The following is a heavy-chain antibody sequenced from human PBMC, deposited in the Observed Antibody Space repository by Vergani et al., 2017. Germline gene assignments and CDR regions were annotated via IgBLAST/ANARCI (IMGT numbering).Heavy chain of an antibody. CDR3: ARDKPVRDAIFGEYYFDY. J-gene: IGHJ4*02. D-gene: IGHD3-3*01. V-gene: IGHV4-61*02. Sequence: QVQLQESGPGLVKPSQTLSLTCTVSGGSISSGSYYWSWIRQPAGKGLEWIGRIYTSGSTNYNPSLKSRVTISVDTSKNQFSLKLSSVTAADTAVSYCARDKPVRDAIFGEYYFDYWGQGTLVTVSS. CDR2: IYTSGST. CDR1: GGSISSGSYY.